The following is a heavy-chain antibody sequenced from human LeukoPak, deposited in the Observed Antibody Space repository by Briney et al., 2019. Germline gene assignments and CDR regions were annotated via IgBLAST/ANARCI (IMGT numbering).Heavy chain of an antibody. CDR2: ISWDGGST. CDR3: ARLKWELLQGYFDY. CDR1: GFTFDDYT. D-gene: IGHD1-26*01. V-gene: IGHV3-43*01. J-gene: IGHJ4*02. Sequence: PGGSLRLSCAASGFTFDDYTMHWVRQAPGKGLEWVSLISWDGGSTYYADSVKGRFTISRDNAKNSLYLQMNSLRAEDTAVYYCARLKWELLQGYFDYWGQGTLVTVSS.